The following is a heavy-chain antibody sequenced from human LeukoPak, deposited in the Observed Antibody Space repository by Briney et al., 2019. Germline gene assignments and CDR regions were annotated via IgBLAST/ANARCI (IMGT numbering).Heavy chain of an antibody. CDR2: IKSKTDGGTT. D-gene: IGHD1-26*01. V-gene: IGHV3-15*01. CDR1: GFTFSNAW. J-gene: IGHJ4*02. Sequence: PEGSLRLSCAASGFTFSNAWMSWVRQAPGKGLEWVGRIKSKTDGGTTDYAAPVKGRFTISRDDSKNPLYLHMNSLKTEDTAVYYCTTDIVVGATRTTDYWGQGTLVTVSS. CDR3: TTDIVVGATRTTDY.